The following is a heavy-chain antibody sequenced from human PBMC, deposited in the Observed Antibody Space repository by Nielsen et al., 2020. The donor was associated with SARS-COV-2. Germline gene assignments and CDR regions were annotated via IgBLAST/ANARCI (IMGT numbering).Heavy chain of an antibody. D-gene: IGHD4-17*01. CDR2: IIPVYGRT. CDR1: GGSFNSHA. Sequence: SVKVSCKSSGGSFNSHAFSWVRQAPGQGLEWMGGIIPVYGRTNYAQRFQGRVTITADESTATAYMELKSLKSEDTAVYYCARGGLTTAGDFDAVDLWGQGTLVTVSS. CDR3: ARGGLTTAGDFDAVDL. J-gene: IGHJ3*01. V-gene: IGHV1-69*13.